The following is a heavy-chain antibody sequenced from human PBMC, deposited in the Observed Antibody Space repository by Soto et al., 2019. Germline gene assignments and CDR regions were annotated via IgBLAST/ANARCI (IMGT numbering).Heavy chain of an antibody. D-gene: IGHD3-10*01. CDR3: ASNYGSGYRAVDS. Sequence: QVQLVQSGAEVKSAGSSVKVSCKASGDTFNFYSINWVRQAPGLGLEWVGRVNPILSMSNYAQRFQGRVTMPADKSTGTAYMELRSMRSEDTAIYYCASNYGSGYRAVDSWGQGALVTVSS. CDR1: GDTFNFYS. J-gene: IGHJ4*02. V-gene: IGHV1-69*02. CDR2: VNPILSMS.